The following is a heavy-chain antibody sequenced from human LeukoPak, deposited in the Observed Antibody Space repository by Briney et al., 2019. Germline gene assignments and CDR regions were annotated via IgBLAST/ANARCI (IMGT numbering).Heavy chain of an antibody. J-gene: IGHJ4*02. Sequence: GGSLRLSCAASGFGFSVYWMHWVRQAPGKGLVWVAHINEDGTSASPADSVKGRFTISRDNAKNTLYLQMNSLTVEDTAVYYCARVPTNSYGFGQWGQGSLVTVSS. V-gene: IGHV3-74*01. CDR2: INEDGTSA. CDR1: GFGFSVYW. D-gene: IGHD5-18*01. CDR3: ARVPTNSYGFGQ.